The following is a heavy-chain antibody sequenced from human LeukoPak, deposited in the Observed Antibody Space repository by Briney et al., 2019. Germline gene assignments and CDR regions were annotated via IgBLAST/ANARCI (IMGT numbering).Heavy chain of an antibody. D-gene: IGHD5-24*01. Sequence: PGGSLRLSCAASGFPFSSYAVSWVRQAPGKGLEWVSAISGSGDSTYYAGSVKGRFTISRDNSKNALYLQMNSLRAEDTAVYYCAKMATARYFDLWGRGTLVTVSS. V-gene: IGHV3-23*01. J-gene: IGHJ2*01. CDR3: AKMATARYFDL. CDR2: ISGSGDST. CDR1: GFPFSSYA.